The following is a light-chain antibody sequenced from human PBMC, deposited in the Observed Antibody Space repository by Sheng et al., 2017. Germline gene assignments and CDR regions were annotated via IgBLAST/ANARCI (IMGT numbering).Light chain of an antibody. V-gene: IGKV1-27*01. CDR1: QAISNY. J-gene: IGKJ4*01. CDR3: QQYTTVPFT. CDR2: ATS. Sequence: DIQMTQSPSSLSASVGDRVTITCRASQAISNYLAWYQQTPGRSPKLLIYATSALQSGVPSRFSGSGSGTDFTLTISNLQPGDFATYYCQQYTTVPFTFGGGTRVEIK.